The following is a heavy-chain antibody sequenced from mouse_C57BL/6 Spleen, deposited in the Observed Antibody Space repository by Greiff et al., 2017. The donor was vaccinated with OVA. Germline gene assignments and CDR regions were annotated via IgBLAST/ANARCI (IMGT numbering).Heavy chain of an antibody. J-gene: IGHJ2*01. CDR3: ARTGADGYYFDS. CDR2: INPNNGGT. Sequence: EVQLQQSGPELVKPGASVKISCKASGYTFTDYYMNWVKQSHGKSLEWIGDINPNNGGTSYNQKVKGKATLTVGKSSSTAYMELRSLTSEYSAVYYCARTGADGYYFDSWGQGTTLTVSS. CDR1: GYTFTDYY. V-gene: IGHV1-26*01. D-gene: IGHD6-1*01.